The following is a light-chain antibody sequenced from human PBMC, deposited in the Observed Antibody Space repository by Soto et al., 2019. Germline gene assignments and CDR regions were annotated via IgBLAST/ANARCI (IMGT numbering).Light chain of an antibody. J-gene: IGKJ4*01. CDR3: QQRNSWPLT. CDR1: QSVSTN. CDR2: DAS. V-gene: IGKV3-11*01. Sequence: EIVLTQSPATLSLSPGEGATLSCRASQSVSTNLAWYQQKPGQAPRLLIYDASHRASGISARFTGSGSGTDFTLTISTLEPEDFAVYFCQQRNSWPLTFGGGTKVDI.